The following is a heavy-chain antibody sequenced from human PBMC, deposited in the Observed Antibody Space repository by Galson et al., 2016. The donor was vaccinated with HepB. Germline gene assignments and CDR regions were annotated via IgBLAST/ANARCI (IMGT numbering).Heavy chain of an antibody. V-gene: IGHV3-33*01. J-gene: IGHJ3*02. CDR2: IWFDGNNK. CDR1: GFTFTSYG. D-gene: IGHD3-9*01. Sequence: SLRLSCAASGFTFTSYGMHWVRQAPGKGLEWVALIWFDGNNKYYVDSVKGRFTISRDDSKNTLYLQMNSLGAEDTAIYYCARPLNSFDWHFGGLDALDMWGQGTMVTVSS. CDR3: ARPLNSFDWHFGGLDALDM.